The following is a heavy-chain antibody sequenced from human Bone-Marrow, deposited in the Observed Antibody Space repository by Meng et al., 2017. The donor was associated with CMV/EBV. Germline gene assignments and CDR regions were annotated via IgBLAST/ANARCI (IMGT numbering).Heavy chain of an antibody. V-gene: IGHV5-51*01. D-gene: IGHD5-24*01. CDR3: ARASRDGDYFGY. J-gene: IGHJ4*02. CDR2: IYPGDSDA. CDR1: GYTFNIYW. Sequence: GGSLRLSCKVSGYTFNIYWIGWVRQMPGKGLEWVGIIYPGDSDARYSPSFQGQVTISADRSISADYLQWNSLKASDTATYYLARASRDGDYFGYWGQGTLVTVSS.